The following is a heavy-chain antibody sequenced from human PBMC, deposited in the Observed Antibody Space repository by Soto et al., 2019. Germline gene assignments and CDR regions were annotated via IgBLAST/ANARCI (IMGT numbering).Heavy chain of an antibody. CDR1: GFTFSNYA. D-gene: IGHD6-13*01. J-gene: IGHJ4*02. Sequence: EVQLLESGGGLVQPGESLRLSCAASGFTFSNYAMSWVRQAPGKGLQWVSAISGTGANTFYEDSVKGRVTISRDNYKSTLFLQMDSPRAEDTAVYYCAKDLFSSAWYRDFDYWGQGTLVTVSS. CDR2: ISGTGANT. CDR3: AKDLFSSAWYRDFDY. V-gene: IGHV3-23*01.